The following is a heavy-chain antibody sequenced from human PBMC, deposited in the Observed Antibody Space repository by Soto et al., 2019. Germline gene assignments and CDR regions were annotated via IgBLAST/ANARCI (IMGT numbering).Heavy chain of an antibody. J-gene: IGHJ4*02. V-gene: IGHV4-59*08. CDR2: IYYSGST. Sequence: PSETLSLTCTVSGGSISSYYWSWIRQPPGKGLEWIGYIYYSGSTNYNPSLKSRVTISVDTSKNQFSLKLSSVTAADTAVYYCARHLRFGEEREYYFDYWGQGTLVTVSS. CDR1: GGSISSYY. D-gene: IGHD3-10*01. CDR3: ARHLRFGEEREYYFDY.